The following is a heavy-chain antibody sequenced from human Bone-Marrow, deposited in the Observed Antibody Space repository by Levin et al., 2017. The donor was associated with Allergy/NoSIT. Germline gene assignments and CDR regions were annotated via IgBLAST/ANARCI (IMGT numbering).Heavy chain of an antibody. V-gene: IGHV3-74*01. J-gene: IGHJ4*02. D-gene: IGHD3-10*01. CDR2: IIRDGSTT. CDR3: YSSGGY. Sequence: GGSLRLSCAASGFTLSSYRMHWVRQAPGKGLVWVSEIIRDGSTTNYADSVKGRFTISRDNAKNTLYLQMNTLRAEDTAVYYCYSSGGYWGQGTLVTVSS. CDR1: GFTLSSYR.